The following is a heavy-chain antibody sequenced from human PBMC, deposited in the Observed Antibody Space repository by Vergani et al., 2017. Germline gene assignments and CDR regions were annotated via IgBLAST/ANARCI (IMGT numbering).Heavy chain of an antibody. V-gene: IGHV4-39*01. CDR2: IYYSGST. Sequence: QLQLQESGPGLVKPSETLSLTCTVSGGSISSSSYYWGWLRQPPGKGLEWIGSIYYSGSTYYNPSLKSRVTISVDTSKTQFSLKLSSVTAADTAVYYCASILWFGELFTHDYWGQGTLVTVSP. D-gene: IGHD3-10*01. CDR3: ASILWFGELFTHDY. J-gene: IGHJ4*02. CDR1: GGSISSSSYY.